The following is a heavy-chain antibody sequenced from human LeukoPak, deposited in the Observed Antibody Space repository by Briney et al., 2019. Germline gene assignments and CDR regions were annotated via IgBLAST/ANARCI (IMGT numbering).Heavy chain of an antibody. D-gene: IGHD3-10*01. Sequence: SETLSLTCTVSGGSISSSRYYWGWIRQPPGKGLEWIGEIYHSGSTNYNPSLKSRVTISVDKSKNQFSLKLSSVTAADTAVYYCATDRYYYGSGSPGWFDPWGQGTLVTVSS. CDR2: IYHSGST. CDR1: GGSISSSRYY. J-gene: IGHJ5*02. V-gene: IGHV4-39*07. CDR3: ATDRYYYGSGSPGWFDP.